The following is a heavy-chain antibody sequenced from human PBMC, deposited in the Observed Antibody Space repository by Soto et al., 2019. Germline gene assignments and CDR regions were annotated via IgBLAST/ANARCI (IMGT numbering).Heavy chain of an antibody. CDR2: ISGSAGST. CDR1: GFTFSIYA. V-gene: IGHV3-23*01. D-gene: IGHD2-15*01. Sequence: GGSLRLPCPPSGFTFSIYAMSWVRQAPGKVRDGVSAISGSAGSTYYADSVKGRFTSSRDNSKNTLYLQMNGLGAEDTAVYYCAKVFPPCSGGSCTRYYYCMDVWGQGTTVTVSS. CDR3: AKVFPPCSGGSCTRYYYCMDV. J-gene: IGHJ6*02.